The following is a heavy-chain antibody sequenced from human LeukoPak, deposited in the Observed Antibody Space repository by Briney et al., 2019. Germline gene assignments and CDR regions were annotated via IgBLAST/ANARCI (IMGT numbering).Heavy chain of an antibody. Sequence: ASVKVSCKASGGTFSSYAISWVRQAPGQGLEWMGRIIPIFGTANYAQKFQGRVTITTDESTSTAYMELSGLRSEDRAVYYCARGEGMVPYYYYTDVWGKGTTVAVSS. D-gene: IGHD4/OR15-4a*01. CDR2: IIPIFGTA. CDR3: ARGEGMVPYYYYTDV. CDR1: GGTFSSYA. V-gene: IGHV1-69*05. J-gene: IGHJ6*03.